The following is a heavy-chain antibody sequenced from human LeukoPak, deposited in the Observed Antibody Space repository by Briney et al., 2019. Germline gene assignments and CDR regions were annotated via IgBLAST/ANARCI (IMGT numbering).Heavy chain of an antibody. J-gene: IGHJ6*02. Sequence: PSETLSLTCTVSGGALSSYYWSWIRQPPGKGLEGIGYIYYSGRTNYNPSLKSRVTISVDTSKNQFSLKLSSVSAADTAVYYCARGSGMATINYYYYGMDVWGQGTTVTVSS. CDR3: ARGSGMATINYYYYGMDV. D-gene: IGHD5-12*01. V-gene: IGHV4-59*01. CDR1: GGALSSYY. CDR2: IYYSGRT.